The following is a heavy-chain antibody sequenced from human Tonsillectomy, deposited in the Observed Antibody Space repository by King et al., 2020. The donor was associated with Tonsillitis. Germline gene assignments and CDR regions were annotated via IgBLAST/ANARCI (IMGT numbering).Heavy chain of an antibody. D-gene: IGHD6-19*01. J-gene: IGHJ4*02. Sequence: VQLVESGGGLVQPGGSLRLSCAASGFTFSPYAMSWVRQAPGRGLKWVSTISGSGRDTYYADSVKGRFTISRDDSKNTLYLQMNSLRAEDTAVYYCAQNLPDGSGWYRDYFDYWGQGTLVTVSS. CDR3: AQNLPDGSGWYRDYFDY. CDR2: ISGSGRDT. V-gene: IGHV3-23*04. CDR1: GFTFSPYA.